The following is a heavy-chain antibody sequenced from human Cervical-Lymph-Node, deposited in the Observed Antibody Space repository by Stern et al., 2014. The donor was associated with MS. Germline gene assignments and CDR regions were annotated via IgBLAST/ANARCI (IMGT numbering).Heavy chain of an antibody. CDR1: GYTFTSYG. CDR3: ARGLLGSENAFDI. Sequence: QVQLLQPGAEVKKPGASVKVSCKASGYTFTSYGISWVRQAPGQGLELKGGISAYSCNPIHAQKLKGRVPMTTDTSTSTAYMEMRGLRSDDTAVYYCARGLLGSENAFDIWGQGTMVTVSS. V-gene: IGHV1-18*01. D-gene: IGHD2-15*01. CDR2: ISAYSCNP. J-gene: IGHJ3*02.